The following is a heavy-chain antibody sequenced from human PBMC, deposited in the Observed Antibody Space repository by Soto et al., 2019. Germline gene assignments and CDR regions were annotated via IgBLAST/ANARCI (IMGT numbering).Heavy chain of an antibody. CDR2: SSADQGYT. V-gene: IGHV1-18*01. J-gene: IGHJ3*02. CDR3: ATWGGASSDGGAYPHDAFDI. Sequence: QVHLVQSGAEVKRPGASVMVSCKASGYSFTTYGVNWVRQAPGQGLEWMGWSSADQGYTNYAQKFQGRVTMTTDISPTTAYMELRSLRSDDTAVYYCATWGGASSDGGAYPHDAFDIWGQGTLVTVSS. D-gene: IGHD2-21*01. CDR1: GYSFTTYG.